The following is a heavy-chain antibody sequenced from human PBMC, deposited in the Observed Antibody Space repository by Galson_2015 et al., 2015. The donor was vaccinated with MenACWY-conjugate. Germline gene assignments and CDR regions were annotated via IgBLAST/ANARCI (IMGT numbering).Heavy chain of an antibody. Sequence: SLRLSCAASGFTFSRYWMHWVRQSPGKGLVWVSRINSDGSAADYADSVKGRFTISRDNAKNTLYLQMNSLRAEDTAVYYCAREDLAWAFGLDYWGQGTLVTVSS. D-gene: IGHD2/OR15-2a*01. CDR2: INSDGSAA. V-gene: IGHV3-74*01. CDR1: GFTFSRYW. J-gene: IGHJ4*02. CDR3: AREDLAWAFGLDY.